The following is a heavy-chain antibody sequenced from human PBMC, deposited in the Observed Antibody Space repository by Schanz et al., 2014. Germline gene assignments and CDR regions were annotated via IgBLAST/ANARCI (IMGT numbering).Heavy chain of an antibody. Sequence: QVQLVESGGGVVQPGRSLRLSCAASGFTFSNHGMHWVRQSPGKGLEWVALIWYDGSNEYYADSVKGRFTISRDNSKNTLYLQINNLRAEDTAVYYCSKDKQGSRSDDSWGQGTLVTVSS. CDR1: GFTFSNHG. J-gene: IGHJ5*01. D-gene: IGHD2-15*01. V-gene: IGHV3-33*06. CDR3: SKDKQGSRSDDS. CDR2: IWYDGSNE.